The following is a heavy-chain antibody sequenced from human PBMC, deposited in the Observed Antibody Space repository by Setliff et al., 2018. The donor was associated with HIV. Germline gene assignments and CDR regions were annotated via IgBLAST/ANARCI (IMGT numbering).Heavy chain of an antibody. V-gene: IGHV4-59*08. Sequence: PSETLSLTCTVSGDSIRGYYWSWIRQPPGKGLEWMGYVFYTGFAAYNPSLKSRLTISVDTSKSQFSLTLTSVTAADTAVYYFARQMPIPGIAITPVDYWGQGALVTVSS. CDR1: GDSIRGYY. CDR2: VFYTGFA. J-gene: IGHJ4*02. CDR3: ARQMPIPGIAITPVDY. D-gene: IGHD5-12*01.